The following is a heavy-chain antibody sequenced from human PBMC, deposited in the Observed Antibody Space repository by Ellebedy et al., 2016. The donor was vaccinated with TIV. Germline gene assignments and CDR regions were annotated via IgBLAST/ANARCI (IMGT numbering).Heavy chain of an antibody. CDR1: GFTFSSYA. CDR2: VSGRGSST. D-gene: IGHD3-9*01. J-gene: IGHJ3*02. V-gene: IGHV3-23*01. Sequence: GESLKISCAASGFTFSSYAMTWVRQVPGKGLEWVSTVSGRGSSTYYADSVKGRFTISRDNSKNTLYLQMNSLRAQDTAAYYCAKEYCDILTGYSDDAFDIWGQGTMVTVSS. CDR3: AKEYCDILTGYSDDAFDI.